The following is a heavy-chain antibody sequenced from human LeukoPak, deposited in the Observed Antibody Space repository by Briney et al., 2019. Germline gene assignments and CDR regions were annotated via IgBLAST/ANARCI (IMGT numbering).Heavy chain of an antibody. CDR1: GYTFTSYY. CDR3: ARDSRDGYNYHYYYGMDV. V-gene: IGHV1-46*01. D-gene: IGHD5-24*01. CDR2: INPSGGST. Sequence: ASVKVSFKASGYTFTSYYMHWVRQAPGQGLEWMGIINPSGGSTSYAQKFQGRVTMTRDTSTSTVYMELSSLRSEDTAVYYCARDSRDGYNYHYYYGMDVWGQGTTVTVSS. J-gene: IGHJ6*02.